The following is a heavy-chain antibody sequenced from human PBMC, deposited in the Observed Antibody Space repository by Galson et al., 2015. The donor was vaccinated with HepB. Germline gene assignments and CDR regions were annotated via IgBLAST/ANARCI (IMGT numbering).Heavy chain of an antibody. CDR2: IKQDGSEK. D-gene: IGHD1-26*01. V-gene: IGHV3-7*03. Sequence: SLRLSCAASGFTFSSYWMSWVRQAPGKGLEWVANIKQDGSEKYYVDSVKGRFTISRDNAKNSLYLQMNSLRAEDTAVYYCARGGSMSGSYFSNWGQGTLVTVSS. J-gene: IGHJ4*02. CDR3: ARGGSMSGSYFSN. CDR1: GFTFSSYW.